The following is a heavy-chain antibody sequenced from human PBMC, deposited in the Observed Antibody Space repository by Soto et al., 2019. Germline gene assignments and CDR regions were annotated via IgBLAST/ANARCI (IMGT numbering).Heavy chain of an antibody. V-gene: IGHV3-23*01. J-gene: IGHJ4*02. CDR1: GFPFGSHA. D-gene: IGHD3-3*01. CDR2: VSGNGGTT. Sequence: DVQLLESGGGLVQPGGSLRLSCAASGFPFGSHAMRWVRQAPGKGLEWVSLVSGNGGTTNYADSVKGRFTISRDNSQKKLYLQMNSLRAEDTAIYYCAKGKAHTLFGVDTLFDYWGQGTLVTVSS. CDR3: AKGKAHTLFGVDTLFDY.